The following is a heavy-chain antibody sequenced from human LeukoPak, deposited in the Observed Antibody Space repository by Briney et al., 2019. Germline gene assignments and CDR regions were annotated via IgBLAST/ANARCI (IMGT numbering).Heavy chain of an antibody. CDR3: ARHWGSDWYFDL. D-gene: IGHD7-27*01. Sequence: KPSETLSLTCAVSGGSIRNYYCSWIRQPPGKGLEWLGYIHYSGYTNYNPSLKSRVTISVDTSKNQFSLNLSSVTAADTAVYYCARHWGSDWYFDLWGRGTLVTVSS. J-gene: IGHJ2*01. V-gene: IGHV4-59*01. CDR1: GGSIRNYY. CDR2: IHYSGYT.